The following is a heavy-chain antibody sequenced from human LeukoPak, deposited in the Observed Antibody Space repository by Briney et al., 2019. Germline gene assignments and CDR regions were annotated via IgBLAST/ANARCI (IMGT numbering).Heavy chain of an antibody. CDR1: GYSISSGYY. CDR2: IYHSGST. D-gene: IGHD3-16*01. J-gene: IGHJ4*02. V-gene: IGHV4-38-2*01. Sequence: SETLSLTCAVSGYSISSGYYWGWLRQPPGKGLEWIGSIYHSGSTYYSPSLKSRVTISVDTSKNQFSLKLSSVTAADTAVYYCARVDHGGARISYWGQGTLVTVSS. CDR3: ARVDHGGARISY.